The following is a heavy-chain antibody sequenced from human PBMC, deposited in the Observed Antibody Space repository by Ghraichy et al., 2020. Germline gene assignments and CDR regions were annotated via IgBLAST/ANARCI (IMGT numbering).Heavy chain of an antibody. CDR3: AKDASSRPTSSY. CDR2: ISASGEST. V-gene: IGHV3-23*01. Sequence: GSLRLSCAASGFTFSTYVMTWVRQAPVKGLEWVSTISASGESTYYVDSVKGRFTISRDNSKNTLYLQMSSLRVDDTAIYYCAKDASSRPTSSYWGQGTLVTVSS. J-gene: IGHJ4*02. CDR1: GFTFSTYV. D-gene: IGHD6-6*01.